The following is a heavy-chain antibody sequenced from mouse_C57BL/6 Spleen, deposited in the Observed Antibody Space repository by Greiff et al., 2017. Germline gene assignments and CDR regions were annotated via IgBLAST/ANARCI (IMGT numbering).Heavy chain of an antibody. D-gene: IGHD1-1*01. CDR2: ISSGGSYT. CDR1: GFTFSSYG. Sequence: EVQVVESGGDLVKPGGSLKLSCAASGFTFSSYGMSWVRQTPDKRLEWVATISSGGSYTYYPDSVKGRFTISRDNAKNTLYLQMSSLKSEDTAMYYCARSYYYGSYAMDYWGQGTSVTVSS. J-gene: IGHJ4*01. V-gene: IGHV5-6*01. CDR3: ARSYYYGSYAMDY.